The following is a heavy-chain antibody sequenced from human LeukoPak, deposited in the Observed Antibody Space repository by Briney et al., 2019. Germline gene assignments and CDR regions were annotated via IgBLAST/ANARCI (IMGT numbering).Heavy chain of an antibody. V-gene: IGHV1-18*01. CDR1: GYTFTSYG. D-gene: IGHD3-22*01. CDR2: TSAYNGNT. CDR3: AREGQGYYYDSSGYSSDY. J-gene: IGHJ4*02. Sequence: ASVKVSCKASGYTFTSYGISWVRQAPGQGLEWMGWTSAYNGNTNYAQKLQGRVTMTTDTSTSTAYMELRSLRSDDTAVYYCAREGQGYYYDSSGYSSDYWGQGTLVTVSS.